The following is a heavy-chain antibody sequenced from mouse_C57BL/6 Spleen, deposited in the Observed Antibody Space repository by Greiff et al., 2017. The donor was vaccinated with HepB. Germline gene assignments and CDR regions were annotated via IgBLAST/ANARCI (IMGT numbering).Heavy chain of an antibody. Sequence: QVQLQQSGAELVKPGASVKISCKASGYAFSSYWMNWVKQRPGKGLEWIGQIYPGDGDTNYNGKFKGKATLTADKSSSTAYMQLSSLTSEDSAVYFCARSSSGYYAMDYWGQGTSVTVSS. CDR1: GYAFSSYW. J-gene: IGHJ4*01. D-gene: IGHD3-2*02. CDR2: IYPGDGDT. V-gene: IGHV1-80*01. CDR3: ARSSSGYYAMDY.